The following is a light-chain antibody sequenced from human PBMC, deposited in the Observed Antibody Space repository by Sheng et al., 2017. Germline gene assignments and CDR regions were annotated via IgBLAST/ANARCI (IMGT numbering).Light chain of an antibody. J-gene: IGLJ2*01. V-gene: IGLV3-21*02. CDR2: DHS. CDR1: NVGSKN. Sequence: SYELTQPPSVSVAPGQTARITCGGNNVGSKNVHWYQQKPGQAPVLVVYDHSDRPSGIPERFSGSNSGNTATLTISRVEAGDEADYYCQVWDSSSDHVVFGGGTKLTVL. CDR3: QVWDSSSDHVV.